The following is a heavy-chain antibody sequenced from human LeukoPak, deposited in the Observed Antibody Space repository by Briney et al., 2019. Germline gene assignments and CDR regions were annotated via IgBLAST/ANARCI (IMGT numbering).Heavy chain of an antibody. CDR2: IYSGGST. Sequence: PGGSLRLSCAASGFTVSSNYMSWVRQAPGKGLEWVSVIYSGGSTYYADSVKGRFTISRDNSKNTLYLQMNSLRAEDTAVYYCASLVSSGWYDYWGQGTLVTVSS. J-gene: IGHJ4*02. CDR1: GFTVSSNY. CDR3: ASLVSSGWYDY. D-gene: IGHD6-19*01. V-gene: IGHV3-53*01.